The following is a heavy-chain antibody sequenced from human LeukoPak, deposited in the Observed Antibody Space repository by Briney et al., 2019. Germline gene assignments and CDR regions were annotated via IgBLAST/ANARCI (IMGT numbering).Heavy chain of an antibody. V-gene: IGHV4-39*07. D-gene: IGHD2-15*01. Sequence: SETLSLTCTVSGGSISSSSYYWGWIRQPPGKGLEWIGSIYYSGSTYYNPSLKSRVTISVDTSKNQFSLKLSSVTAADTAVYYCARGRLGYCSGGSCPLNLSRFRPFDPWGQGTLVTVSS. J-gene: IGHJ5*02. CDR3: ARGRLGYCSGGSCPLNLSRFRPFDP. CDR2: IYYSGST. CDR1: GGSISSSSYY.